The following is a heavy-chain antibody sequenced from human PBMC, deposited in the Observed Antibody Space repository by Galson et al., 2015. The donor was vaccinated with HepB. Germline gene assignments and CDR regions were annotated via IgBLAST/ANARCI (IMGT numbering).Heavy chain of an antibody. V-gene: IGHV7-4-1*02. CDR2: INTNTGHP. J-gene: IGHJ4*02. CDR3: AIPGIAAAGPFDF. D-gene: IGHD6-13*01. CDR1: GYTFTSYA. Sequence: SVKVSCKASGYTFTSYAMHWLRQAPGQGLEWMGWINTNTGHPTYAQGLTGRFVFSLDTSVSTSYLQISSLKAEDTAVYYCAIPGIAAAGPFDFWGQGTLVTVSS.